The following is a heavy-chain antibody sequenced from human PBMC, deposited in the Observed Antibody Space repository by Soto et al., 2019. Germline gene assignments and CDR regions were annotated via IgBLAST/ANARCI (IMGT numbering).Heavy chain of an antibody. CDR3: AKGEGWYLAFDI. D-gene: IGHD6-19*01. J-gene: IGHJ3*02. V-gene: IGHV3-23*01. CDR2: ISGSGGST. CDR1: GFTFSSYA. Sequence: EVQLLESGGGLVQPGGSLRLSCAASGFTFSSYAMSWVRQAPGKGLEWVSAISGSGGSTYYADSVKGRFTISRDNSKNTLYLQMDSLRAEDTAVYYCAKGEGWYLAFDIWGQGTMVTVSS.